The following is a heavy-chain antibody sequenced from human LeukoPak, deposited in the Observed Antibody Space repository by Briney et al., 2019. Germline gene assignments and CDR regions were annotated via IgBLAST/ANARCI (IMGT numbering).Heavy chain of an antibody. D-gene: IGHD4-17*01. CDR3: ARTTVSTSEDYFDY. Sequence: GGSLRLSCAASTFTFSDYSMSWVRQTPGKGLEWVSIISSGGSTYYADSVKGRFTISRDNSKNTLYLQVNSLRAEDTAVYFCARTTVSTSEDYFDYWGQGALVTVSS. CDR2: ISSGGST. V-gene: IGHV3-66*01. CDR1: TFTFSDYS. J-gene: IGHJ4*02.